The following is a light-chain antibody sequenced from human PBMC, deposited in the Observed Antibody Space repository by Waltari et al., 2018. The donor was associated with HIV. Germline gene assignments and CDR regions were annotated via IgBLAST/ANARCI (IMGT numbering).Light chain of an antibody. CDR2: DNN. J-gene: IGLJ1*01. V-gene: IGLV1-51*01. CDR3: GAWDSSLSAVV. Sequence: QSVLTQPPSVSAAPGQKVTISCSGSNSNIGSNQVSWYQQLPGTAPKLLIYDNNKRPSGIPDRFSASKSGTSATLGITGLQTGDEAEYYCGAWDSSLSAVVFGTGTKVTVL. CDR1: NSNIGSNQ.